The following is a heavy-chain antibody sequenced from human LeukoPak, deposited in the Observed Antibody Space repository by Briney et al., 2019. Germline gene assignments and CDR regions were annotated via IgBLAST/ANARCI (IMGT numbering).Heavy chain of an antibody. CDR2: IKQDGSEK. V-gene: IGHV3-7*01. CDR3: ARDVTYYYGSGNGWFDP. J-gene: IGHJ5*02. CDR1: GFTFSSYW. Sequence: GSLRLSCAASGFTFSSYWMSWVRQAPGKGLEWVANIKQDGSEKYYVDSVKGRFTISRDNAKNSLYLQMNSLRAEDTAVYYCARDVTYYYGSGNGWFDPWGQGTLVTVSS. D-gene: IGHD3-10*01.